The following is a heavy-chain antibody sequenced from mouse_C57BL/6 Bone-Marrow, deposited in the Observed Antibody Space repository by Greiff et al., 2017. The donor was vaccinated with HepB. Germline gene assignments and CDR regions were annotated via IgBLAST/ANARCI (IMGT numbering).Heavy chain of an antibody. Sequence: VQLVESGAELARPGASVKLSCKASGYTFTSYGISWVKQRTGQGLEWIGEIYPRSGNTYYNEKFKGKATLTADKSSSTAYMELRSLTSEDSAVYFCARWDDYAAMDYWGQGTSVTVSS. V-gene: IGHV1-81*01. D-gene: IGHD4-1*01. J-gene: IGHJ4*01. CDR2: IYPRSGNT. CDR1: GYTFTSYG. CDR3: ARWDDYAAMDY.